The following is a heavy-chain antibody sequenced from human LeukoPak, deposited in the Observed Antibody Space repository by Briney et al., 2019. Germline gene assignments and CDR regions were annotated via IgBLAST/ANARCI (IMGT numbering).Heavy chain of an antibody. CDR2: IFHSGST. V-gene: IGHV4-39*01. D-gene: IGHD6-19*01. CDR1: RGSISSTYYY. J-gene: IGHJ4*02. CDR3: AVRIAVTGKYYFAY. Sequence: SETLSLTCTASRGSISSTYYYWGWIRQPPGKGLEWIGSIFHSGSTYYNPSLRSRVTISVDTSKNQFSLNLSSLTAADTAVYYCAVRIAVTGKYYFAYWGQGTLVTVSS.